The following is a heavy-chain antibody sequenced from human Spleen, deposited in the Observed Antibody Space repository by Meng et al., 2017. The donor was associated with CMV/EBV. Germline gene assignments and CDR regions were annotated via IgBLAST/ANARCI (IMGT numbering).Heavy chain of an antibody. CDR1: GYTFTGYY. CDR2: INPNSGGT. Sequence: ASVKVSCKASGYTFTGYYMHWVRQAPGQGLEWMGWINPNSGGTNYAQKFQGRVTMTRDTSISTAYMELSRLTSDDTAIYYCARDRSLSRLGRSDAFDFWGQGTRVTVSS. V-gene: IGHV1-2*02. D-gene: IGHD7-27*01. CDR3: ARDRSLSRLGRSDAFDF. J-gene: IGHJ3*01.